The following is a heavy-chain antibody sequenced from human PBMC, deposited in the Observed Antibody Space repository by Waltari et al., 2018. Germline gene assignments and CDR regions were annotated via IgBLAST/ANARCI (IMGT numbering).Heavy chain of an antibody. CDR1: GFTFSSYW. V-gene: IGHV3-7*01. J-gene: IGHJ3*02. Sequence: EVQLVESGGGWVQPGGSLRLSCAASGFTFSSYWMSWARQAPGKGLEWVANIKQDGSEKYYVDSVKGRFTISRDNAKNSLYLQMNSLRAEDTAVYYCARDSGSSSWYVLVAFDIWGQGTMVTVSS. CDR3: ARDSGSSSWYVLVAFDI. CDR2: IKQDGSEK. D-gene: IGHD6-13*01.